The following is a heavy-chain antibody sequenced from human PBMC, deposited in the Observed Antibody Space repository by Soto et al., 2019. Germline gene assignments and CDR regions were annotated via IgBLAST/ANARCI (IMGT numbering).Heavy chain of an antibody. CDR1: GGSISSYY. V-gene: IGHV4-59*01. J-gene: IGHJ4*02. Sequence: SETLSLTCTVSGGSISSYYWSWIRQPPGKGLEWIGYIYYSGSTNYNPSLKSRVTISVDTSKNQFSLKLSSVTAADTAVYYCARGRDGWSLYYFDYWGQGTLVTVSS. CDR2: IYYSGST. D-gene: IGHD6-19*01. CDR3: ARGRDGWSLYYFDY.